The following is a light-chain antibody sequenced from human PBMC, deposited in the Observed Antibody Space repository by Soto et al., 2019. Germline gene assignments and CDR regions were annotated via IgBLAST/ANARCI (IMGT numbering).Light chain of an antibody. CDR2: AAS. CDR3: QQSHTSPYT. V-gene: IGKV1-39*01. Sequence: DIQMTQSPSSLSASAGDRVTITCRASRGINIYLNWYQQKPGKAPKLVIYAASNLQSGVPSRFSGDGVGTHFTLTISSLQPEDFATYHCQQSHTSPYTFGQGTRLEMK. CDR1: RGINIY. J-gene: IGKJ5*01.